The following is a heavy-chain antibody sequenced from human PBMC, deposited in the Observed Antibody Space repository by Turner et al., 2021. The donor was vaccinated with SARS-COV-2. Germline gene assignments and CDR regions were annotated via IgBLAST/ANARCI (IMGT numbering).Heavy chain of an antibody. CDR1: GFTVSSNY. J-gene: IGHJ4*02. D-gene: IGHD6-13*01. CDR2: IYSGGST. CDR3: ASSSGYSSNWYLKH. V-gene: IGHV3-53*04. Sequence: EVQLVETGGGVVQPGGSLRLSCSASGFTVSSNYMTWVRQAPGKGLEWVSVIYSGGSTYYADSVKGRFTISRHNSKNTLYLQMNSLRPEDTAVYYCASSSGYSSNWYLKHWGQGTLVTVSS.